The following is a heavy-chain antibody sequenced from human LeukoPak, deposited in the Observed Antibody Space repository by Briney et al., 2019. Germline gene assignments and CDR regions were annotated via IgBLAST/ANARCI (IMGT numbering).Heavy chain of an antibody. D-gene: IGHD3-9*01. Sequence: GGSLRLSCTASGFMLGDYAMTWVRQAPGKGLEWVGLIRGKVYGGTTEYAASVKGRFTISRDDSKTTAYLQMNSLKTEDTAVYYCTRSALSISTYYYMDVWGKGTTVTVSS. J-gene: IGHJ6*03. CDR2: IRGKVYGGTT. CDR1: GFMLGDYA. V-gene: IGHV3-49*04. CDR3: TRSALSISTYYYMDV.